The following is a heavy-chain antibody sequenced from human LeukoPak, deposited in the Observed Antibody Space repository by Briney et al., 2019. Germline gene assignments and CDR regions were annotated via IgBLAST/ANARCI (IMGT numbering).Heavy chain of an antibody. CDR1: GFTFSSYA. J-gene: IGHJ4*02. Sequence: HPGRSLRLSCAASGFTFSSYAMHWVRQAPGKGLEWVAVISYDGSNKYYADSVKGRFTISRDNSKNTLYLQMNSLRAEDTAVYYCARDRTVTIDYWGQGTLVTVSS. CDR3: ARDRTVTIDY. CDR2: ISYDGSNK. V-gene: IGHV3-30*04. D-gene: IGHD4-17*01.